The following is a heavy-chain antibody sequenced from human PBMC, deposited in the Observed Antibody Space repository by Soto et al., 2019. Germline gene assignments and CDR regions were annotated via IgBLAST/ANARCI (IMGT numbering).Heavy chain of an antibody. Sequence: GGSLRLSCAASGLTFSDRYMDWVRQAPGKGLEWVGRIRKKTNSYTTEYAASVKGRFIISRDDSTNSLYLQMSSLRTEDTAVYYCTTVTTVDYYFDYWGQGTLVTVSS. CDR1: GLTFSDRY. CDR2: IRKKTNSYTT. J-gene: IGHJ4*02. CDR3: TTVTTVDYYFDY. D-gene: IGHD4-17*01. V-gene: IGHV3-72*01.